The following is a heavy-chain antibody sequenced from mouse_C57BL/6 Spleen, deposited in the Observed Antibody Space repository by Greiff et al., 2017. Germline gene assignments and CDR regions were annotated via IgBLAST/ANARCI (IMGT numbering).Heavy chain of an antibody. CDR1: GFTFTDYY. J-gene: IGHJ2*01. Sequence: EVKLMESGGGLVQPGGSLSLSCAVSGFTFTDYYMSWVRQPPGKALEWLGFIRNKANGYTTEYSASVKGRFTISRDNSQSILYLQMNALRAEDSATYYCARSVNWDYWGQGTTLTVSS. D-gene: IGHD4-1*02. V-gene: IGHV7-3*01. CDR2: IRNKANGYTT. CDR3: ARSVNWDY.